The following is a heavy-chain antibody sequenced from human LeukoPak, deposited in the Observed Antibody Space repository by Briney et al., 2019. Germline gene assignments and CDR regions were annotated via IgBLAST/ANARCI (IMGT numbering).Heavy chain of an antibody. V-gene: IGHV3-33*01. CDR2: IWYDGSNA. J-gene: IGHJ4*02. D-gene: IGHD6-19*01. CDR1: GFTFNNYG. CDR3: ATLPGIAVAGTFDY. Sequence: GGSLRLSCAASGFTFNNYGMHWVRQAPGKGLEGVAVIWYDGSNAYYADSVKGRFTISRDNSNNTLYLQMNSLRAEDTAVYYCATLPGIAVAGTFDYWGQGTLVTVSS.